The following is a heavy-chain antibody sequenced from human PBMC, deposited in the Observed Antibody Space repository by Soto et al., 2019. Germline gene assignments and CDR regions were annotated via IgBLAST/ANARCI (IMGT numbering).Heavy chain of an antibody. CDR1: GGSISSGGYY. CDR2: IYYSGST. CDR3: ARERAVGATDRGVDY. Sequence: SETLSLTCTVSGGSISSGGYYWSWIRQHPGKGLEWIGYIYYSGSTYYNPSLKSRVTLSVDTSKNQFSLKLSSVTAADTAVYYCARERAVGATDRGVDYWGQGTLVTVSS. V-gene: IGHV4-31*03. J-gene: IGHJ4*02. D-gene: IGHD1-26*01.